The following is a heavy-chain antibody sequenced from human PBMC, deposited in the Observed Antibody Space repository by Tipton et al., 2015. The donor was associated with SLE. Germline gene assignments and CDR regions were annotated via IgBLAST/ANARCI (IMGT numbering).Heavy chain of an antibody. Sequence: GLVKPSETLSLICSVSNGPVRSYYWSWIRQPPGKGLEWIGYVFHSGSTNYDPSLRSRVTITEDTFKKQFSLKLSSVTAADTAVYYCARGVPGTGGRPYYYYMDVWGKGTTVTVSS. CDR2: VFHSGST. J-gene: IGHJ6*03. CDR3: ARGVPGTGGRPYYYYMDV. V-gene: IGHV4-59*02. D-gene: IGHD1-1*01. CDR1: NGPVRSYY.